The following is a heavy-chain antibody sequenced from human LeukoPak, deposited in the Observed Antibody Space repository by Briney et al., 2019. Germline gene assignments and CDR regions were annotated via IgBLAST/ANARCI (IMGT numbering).Heavy chain of an antibody. J-gene: IGHJ4*02. CDR1: GFTFRNYA. CDR2: ISSNGGST. V-gene: IGHV3-64*01. Sequence: GGSLRLSCAAFGFTFRNYAMHWVRQAPGKGLEYVSAISSNGGSTYYANSVKGRFTISRDNSNNTLYLQMGSLRAEDMAVYYCARRSSSWFHYFDYWGQGTLVTVSS. D-gene: IGHD6-13*01. CDR3: ARRSSSWFHYFDY.